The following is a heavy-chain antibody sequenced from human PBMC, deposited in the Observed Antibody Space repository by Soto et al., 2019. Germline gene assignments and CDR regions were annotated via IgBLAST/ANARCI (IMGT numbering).Heavy chain of an antibody. D-gene: IGHD6-13*01. CDR2: MNPNSGKT. Sequence: GWVEVSCKASGYTFTSYHSNWVRQATGQELEWMGWMNPNSGKTGYAQKFQGRVTMTRNTSISPAYTELSSLRSEDTSLYYCAREQGAVPLYGTDVWGQGTTVTVSS. CDR3: AREQGAVPLYGTDV. V-gene: IGHV1-8*01. CDR1: GYTFTSYH. J-gene: IGHJ6*02.